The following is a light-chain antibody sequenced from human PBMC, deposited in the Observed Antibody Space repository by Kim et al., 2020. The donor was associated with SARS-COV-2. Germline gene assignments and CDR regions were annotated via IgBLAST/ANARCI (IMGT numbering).Light chain of an antibody. Sequence: LSHGERATLSCRASQSVNSYLAWYQQKPGQAPRLLIYEASNRATGIPARFSGSGSGTDFTLSISSLEAEDFAVYYCQQRSNWPLTFGGGTKVDIK. J-gene: IGKJ4*01. CDR1: QSVNSY. V-gene: IGKV3-11*01. CDR2: EAS. CDR3: QQRSNWPLT.